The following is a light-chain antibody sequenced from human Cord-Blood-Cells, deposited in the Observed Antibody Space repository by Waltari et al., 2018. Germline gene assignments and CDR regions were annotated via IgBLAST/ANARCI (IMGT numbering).Light chain of an antibody. J-gene: IGLJ1*01. V-gene: IGLV2-14*01. CDR1: SSDVGGYNY. CDR2: EVS. CDR3: SSYTSTPYV. Sequence: QSALTQPASVSGSPGQSITISCTGTSSDVGGYNYLSWYQQHPGKAPKLMIYEVSNRPAGVSNRFSGSKSGNTASLTISGLQAEDEADYYCSSYTSTPYVFGTGTKVTVL.